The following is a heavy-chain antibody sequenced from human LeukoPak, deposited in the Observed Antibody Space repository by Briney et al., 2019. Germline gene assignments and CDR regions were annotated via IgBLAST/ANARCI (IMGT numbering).Heavy chain of an antibody. D-gene: IGHD1-1*01. CDR1: GFTFSSYA. J-gene: IGHJ4*02. CDR3: SRLTGTTQGTFDY. CDR2: IGASGGST. V-gene: IGHV3-23*01. Sequence: GGSLRLSCAVSGFTFSSYAMSWVRQAPGKGLEWVSGIGASGGSTYYADSVRGRFTISRDSSKNTLYLQMNSLRAEDTAIYYCSRLTGTTQGTFDYWGQGTLVTVSS.